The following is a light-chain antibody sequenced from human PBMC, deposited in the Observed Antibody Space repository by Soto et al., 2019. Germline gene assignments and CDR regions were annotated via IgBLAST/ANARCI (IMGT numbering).Light chain of an antibody. CDR1: SSNIGAGYD. CDR2: GNS. V-gene: IGLV1-40*01. CDR3: QSYDSSLSGSEV. J-gene: IGLJ2*01. Sequence: QAVVTQPPSVSGAPGQRVTISCTGSSSNIGAGYDVHWYQQLPGTAPKLLIYGNSNRPSGVPDRFSGSKSGTSASLATTGLQAEDDADYYCQSYDSSLSGSEVFGGGTKLTVL.